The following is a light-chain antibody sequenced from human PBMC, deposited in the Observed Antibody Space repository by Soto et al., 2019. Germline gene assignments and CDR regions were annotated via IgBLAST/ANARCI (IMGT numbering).Light chain of an antibody. CDR1: QSISSW. Sequence: DIQMTQSPSTLSASVGDRVTITCRASQSISSWLAWYQQKPGKAPKLLIYDASSLESGVPSRFSGSGSGTEFTLTISSLQPDDFATYYCQQYNSSHLTFGGGTKVEIK. J-gene: IGKJ4*01. CDR2: DAS. CDR3: QQYNSSHLT. V-gene: IGKV1-5*01.